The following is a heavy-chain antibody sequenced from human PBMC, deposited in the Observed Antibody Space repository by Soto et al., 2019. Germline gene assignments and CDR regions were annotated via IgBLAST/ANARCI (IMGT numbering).Heavy chain of an antibody. D-gene: IGHD6-25*01. CDR2: IFHTGST. Sequence: SETLSLTCAVSGYSISSGHSCGWIRQPPGKGLEWIGSIFHTGSTYYNPSLKSRVTLSVDTSKNQFSLKLSSVTAADTAVYFCATLPRLDGMDVWGQGTTVTVSS. J-gene: IGHJ6*02. CDR1: GYSISSGHS. CDR3: ATLPRLDGMDV. V-gene: IGHV4-38-2*01.